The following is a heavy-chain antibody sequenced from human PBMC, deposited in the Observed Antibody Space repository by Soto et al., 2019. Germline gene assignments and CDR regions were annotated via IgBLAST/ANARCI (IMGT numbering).Heavy chain of an antibody. CDR3: ASVAI. V-gene: IGHV3-7*01. CDR1: GFTFRNYW. Sequence: EVQLVESGGGLVQPGGSLRLSCAASGFTFRNYWMSWVRQAPGKGLEWVANIKQDGTEKNYVDSVRGRFTISRDNAKNSLDLQMNSLTGEDTAVYYCASVAIRGQGTLVTVSS. CDR2: IKQDGTEK. D-gene: IGHD5-12*01. J-gene: IGHJ4*02.